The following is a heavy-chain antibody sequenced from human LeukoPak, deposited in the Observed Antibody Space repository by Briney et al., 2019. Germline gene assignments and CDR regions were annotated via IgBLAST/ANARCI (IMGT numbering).Heavy chain of an antibody. V-gene: IGHV3-23*01. CDR2: ISGSGDST. Sequence: GGSLRLSCTASGFTFSSHWMHWVRQAPGKGLEWVSGISGSGDSTYYADSVKGRFTISRDNSKNTLYLQMNSLRAEDTAVYYCAKPGTYYYDSSGCWYFDYWGQGTLVTVSS. CDR3: AKPGTYYYDSSGCWYFDY. J-gene: IGHJ4*02. D-gene: IGHD3-22*01. CDR1: GFTFSSHW.